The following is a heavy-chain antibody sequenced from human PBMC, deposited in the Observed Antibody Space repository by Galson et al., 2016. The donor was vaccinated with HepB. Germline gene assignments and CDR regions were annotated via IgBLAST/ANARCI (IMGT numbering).Heavy chain of an antibody. CDR2: IWYDGSNE. D-gene: IGHD4/OR15-4a*01. J-gene: IGHJ4*02. V-gene: IGHV3-33*01. CDR1: GFTFSNYG. Sequence: SLRLSCAASGFTFSNYGKHWVRQAPGKGLEWVAVIWYDGSNEYYADSVKGRFTISRDNSKNTLYLQMNSLRAEDTAVYYCARIDGGAYFFDYWGQGTLVTVSS. CDR3: ARIDGGAYFFDY.